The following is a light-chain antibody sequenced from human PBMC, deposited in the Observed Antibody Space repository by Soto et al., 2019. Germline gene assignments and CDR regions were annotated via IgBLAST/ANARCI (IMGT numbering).Light chain of an antibody. CDR1: RSINTY. Sequence: DIQMTQSPSSLSASVGDRVTITCRASRSINTYVNWYQQRPGKAPELLIYSASSLHTGVPSRFSGSGAGTDFTFTINSLLPEDFAIYYCRQTYSTPRTFGQGTKVDIK. J-gene: IGKJ1*01. CDR3: RQTYSTPRT. V-gene: IGKV1-39*01. CDR2: SAS.